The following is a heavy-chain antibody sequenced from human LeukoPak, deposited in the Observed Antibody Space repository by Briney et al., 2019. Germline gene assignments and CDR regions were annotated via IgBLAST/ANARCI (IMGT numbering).Heavy chain of an antibody. CDR1: GGSDSGYY. D-gene: IGHD3-10*01. J-gene: IGHJ4*02. CDR3: ARGRFTGGGFGELHD. CDR2: ISHGGST. Sequence: SETLSLTCTVYGGSDSGYYWSLIRQPAGKGLEWIGEISHGGSTNYNPSLKSRVTISVDTSKNQLSLQMRSVTAADTAVYYCARGRFTGGGFGELHDWGQGTLVTVSS. V-gene: IGHV4-34*01.